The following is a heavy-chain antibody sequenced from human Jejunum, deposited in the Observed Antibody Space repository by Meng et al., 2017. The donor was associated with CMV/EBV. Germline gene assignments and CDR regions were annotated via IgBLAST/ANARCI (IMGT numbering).Heavy chain of an antibody. Sequence: GFTFSCYSMNWVRQAPGKGLEWVSSITSDSTYIYYADSVKGRFTISRDNAKNSLYLQMNSLRAEDTAVYYCARAGLYGSGLGYWGQGTLVTVSS. CDR1: GFTFSCYS. D-gene: IGHD6-19*01. J-gene: IGHJ4*01. CDR2: ITSDSTYI. CDR3: ARAGLYGSGLGY. V-gene: IGHV3-21*01.